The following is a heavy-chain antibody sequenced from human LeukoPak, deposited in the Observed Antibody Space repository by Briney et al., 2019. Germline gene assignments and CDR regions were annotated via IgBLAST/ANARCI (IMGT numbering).Heavy chain of an antibody. CDR1: GFTFSRYA. CDR3: AKDRRRIAVAGISPFDY. J-gene: IGHJ4*02. CDR2: LSGSGGST. V-gene: IGHV3-23*01. D-gene: IGHD6-19*01. Sequence: GGSLRLSCAASGFTFSRYAMSWVRQAPGKGLEWVSALSGSGGSTYYADSVKGRFTISRDNSKNTLYLQMNSLRAEDTAVYYCAKDRRRIAVAGISPFDYWGQGTLVTVSS.